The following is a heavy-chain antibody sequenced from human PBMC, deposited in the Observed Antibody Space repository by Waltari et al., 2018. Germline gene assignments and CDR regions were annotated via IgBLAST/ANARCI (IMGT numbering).Heavy chain of an antibody. J-gene: IGHJ4*02. D-gene: IGHD2-15*01. CDR1: GFIFSDYY. CDR2: ISGSSSDT. CDR3: ARDRGGGLFDY. Sequence: QVQLVESGGGLVKPGGSLRLSCAGSGFIFSDYYMNWIRQAPGKGREWVSYISGSSSDTRNADSVKGRFTISRDNAKNSLYLQMSSLRAEDTAVYYCARDRGGGLFDYWGQGSLVTVSS. V-gene: IGHV3-11*06.